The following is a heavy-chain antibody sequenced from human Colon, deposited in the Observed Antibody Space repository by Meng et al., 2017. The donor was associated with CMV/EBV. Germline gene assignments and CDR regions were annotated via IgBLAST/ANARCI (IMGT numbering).Heavy chain of an antibody. J-gene: IGHJ4*02. Sequence: GSLRLSCATSGFIFTEYYMDWIRQSPGKGLEWVGRGKNRANGYGTEYAASVKGRFFISRNDSDNSLHLQMTRLESEDTAVYYCVRDGRRYSFDFWGQGTLVTVSS. CDR1: GFIFTEYY. V-gene: IGHV3-72*01. CDR3: VRDGRRYSFDF. D-gene: IGHD1-14*01. CDR2: GKNRANGYGT.